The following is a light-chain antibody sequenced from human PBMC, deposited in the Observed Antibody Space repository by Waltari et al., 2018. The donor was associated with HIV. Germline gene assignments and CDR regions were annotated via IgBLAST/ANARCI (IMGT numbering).Light chain of an antibody. V-gene: IGLV3-21*04. Sequence: VSVAPGKTARITCGGNNIGSKSVHWYQQKPGQAPVLVIYYDSDRPSGIPERFSGSNSGNTATLTISRVEAGDEADYYCQVWDSSSDHHVVFGGGTKLTVL. CDR2: YDS. CDR3: QVWDSSSDHHVV. J-gene: IGLJ2*01. CDR1: NIGSKS.